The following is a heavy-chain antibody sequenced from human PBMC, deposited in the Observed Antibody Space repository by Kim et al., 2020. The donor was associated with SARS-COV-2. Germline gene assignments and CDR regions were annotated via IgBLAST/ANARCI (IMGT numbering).Heavy chain of an antibody. CDR2: INHSGST. V-gene: IGHV4-34*01. CDR3: ARGLGYDYVWGSYRKRNWFDP. J-gene: IGHJ5*02. Sequence: SETLSLTCAVYGGSFSGYYWSWIRQPPGKGLEWIGEINHSGSTNYNPSLKSRVTISVDTSKNQFSLKLSSVTAADTAVYYCARGLGYDYVWGSYRKRNWFDPWGQATLVTVSS. CDR1: GGSFSGYY. D-gene: IGHD3-16*02.